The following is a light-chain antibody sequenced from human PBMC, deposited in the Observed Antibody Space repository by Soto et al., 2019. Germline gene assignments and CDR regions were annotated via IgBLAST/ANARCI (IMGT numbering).Light chain of an antibody. CDR1: SSNVGGYKY. CDR3: SSYTSSSPVV. Sequence: QSALTQPDSVSGSPGQSITISCTGTSSNVGGYKYVSWYQQHPGKAPKLMIYDVSNRPSGVSNRFSGSKSGNTASLTISGLQAEDESDYYCSSYTSSSPVVFGGGTKLTVL. J-gene: IGLJ2*01. CDR2: DVS. V-gene: IGLV2-14*01.